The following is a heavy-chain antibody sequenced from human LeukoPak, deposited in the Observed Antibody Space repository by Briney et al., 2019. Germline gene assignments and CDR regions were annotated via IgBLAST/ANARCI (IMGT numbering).Heavy chain of an antibody. CDR2: IYYSGST. V-gene: IGHV4-59*01. CDR1: GGSISSYY. CDR3: ASLTIFESDAFDI. Sequence: SETLSLTCTVSGGSISSYYWSWIRQPPGKGLEWIGYIYYSGSTNYNPSLKSRVTISVDTSKNQFSLKLSSVTAADTAVYYCASLTIFESDAFDIWGQGTMVTVSS. J-gene: IGHJ3*02. D-gene: IGHD3-3*01.